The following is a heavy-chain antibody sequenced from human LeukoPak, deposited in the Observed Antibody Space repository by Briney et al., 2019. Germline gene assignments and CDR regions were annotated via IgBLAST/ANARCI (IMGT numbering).Heavy chain of an antibody. Sequence: KPSETLSLTCAVSGYSISSGYYWGWIRQPPGKGLEWIGSIYHSGSTYYNQSLKSRVTISVDTSKNQFSLKLSSVTAADTAVYYCARLTLRYFVIDYWGQGTLVTVSS. D-gene: IGHD3-9*01. V-gene: IGHV4-38-2*01. J-gene: IGHJ4*02. CDR1: GYSISSGYY. CDR3: ARLTLRYFVIDY. CDR2: IYHSGST.